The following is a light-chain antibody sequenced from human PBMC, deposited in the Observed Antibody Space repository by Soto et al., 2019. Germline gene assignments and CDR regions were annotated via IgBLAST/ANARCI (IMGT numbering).Light chain of an antibody. CDR1: SSDVGGYNY. V-gene: IGLV2-8*01. CDR3: SSYAGSNPTYV. Sequence: QSALTQPPSASGSPGQSVTISCTGTSSDVGGYNYVSWYQQHPGKAPKLMIYEVSKRPSGVPDRFSGSKSGNTASLTVSGPQAEDEADYYCSSYAGSNPTYVFGTGTKLTVL. CDR2: EVS. J-gene: IGLJ1*01.